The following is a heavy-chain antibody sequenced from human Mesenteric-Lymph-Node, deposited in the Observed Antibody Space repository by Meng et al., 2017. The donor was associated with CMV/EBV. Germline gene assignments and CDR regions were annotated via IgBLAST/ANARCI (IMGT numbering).Heavy chain of an antibody. J-gene: IGHJ6*02. CDR3: ARDLISRPAASHYYYGMDV. CDR2: ISSSGSTI. V-gene: IGHV3-11*01. Sequence: GGSLRLSCAASGFTFSDYYMSWIRQAPGKGLEWVSYISSSGSTIYYADSVKGRFTISRDNAKNSLYLQMNSLRAEDTAVYYCARDLISRPAASHYYYGMDVWGQGTTVTVSS. D-gene: IGHD2-2*01. CDR1: GFTFSDYY.